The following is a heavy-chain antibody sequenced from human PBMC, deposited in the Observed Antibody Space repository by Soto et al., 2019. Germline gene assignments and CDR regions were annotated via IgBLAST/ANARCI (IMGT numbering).Heavy chain of an antibody. V-gene: IGHV3-30*02. Sequence: GGSLRLSCAASGFTFSSYGMHWVRQAPGKGLEWVAVIWYDGSNKYYADSVKGRFTISRDNSKNTLYIQMNSLRAEDTAIYYCAKVLSIIVADSFDMWGQGTMVTVSS. CDR3: AKVLSIIVADSFDM. CDR2: IWYDGSNK. J-gene: IGHJ3*02. D-gene: IGHD3-22*01. CDR1: GFTFSSYG.